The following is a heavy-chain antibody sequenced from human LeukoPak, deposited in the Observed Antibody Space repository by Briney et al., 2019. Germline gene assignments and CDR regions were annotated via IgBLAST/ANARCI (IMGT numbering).Heavy chain of an antibody. J-gene: IGHJ4*02. D-gene: IGHD1-26*01. CDR2: IYHSGST. CDR3: ARDPVGAATDDY. CDR1: GYSISSGYY. Sequence: SETLSLTCTVSGYSISSGYYWGWIRQPPGKGLEWIGSIYHSGSTYYNPSLKSRVTISVDTSKNQFSLKLSSVTAADTAVYYCARDPVGAATDDYWGQGTLVTVSS. V-gene: IGHV4-38-2*02.